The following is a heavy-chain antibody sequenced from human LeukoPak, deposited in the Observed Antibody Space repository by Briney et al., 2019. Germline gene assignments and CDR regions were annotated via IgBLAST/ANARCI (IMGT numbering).Heavy chain of an antibody. CDR2: INTNTGNP. J-gene: IGHJ4*02. V-gene: IGHV7-4-1*02. D-gene: IGHD1-26*01. CDR1: GYTFTGYY. CDR3: AREVGSGSLAFDC. Sequence: GASVKVSCKASGYTFTGYYMHWVRQAPGQGLEWMGWINTNTGNPTHAQGFTGRFVFSLDTSVSTAYLQISSLKAEDTAVYYCAREVGSGSLAFDCWGQGTLVTVSS.